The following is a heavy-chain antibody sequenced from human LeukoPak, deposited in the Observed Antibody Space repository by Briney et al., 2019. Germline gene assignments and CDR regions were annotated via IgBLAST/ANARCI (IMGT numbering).Heavy chain of an antibody. CDR1: AFTFSGYA. Sequence: PGGSLRLSCAASAFTFSGYAMSWVRQAPGKGLEWVSSISGSGDNTYYGDSVKGRFTISRDNSKNTLYLQMNSLRAEDTAVYYCAKIFLKYRGHGALDYWGQGTLVTVSS. CDR3: AKIFLKYRGHGALDY. V-gene: IGHV3-23*01. D-gene: IGHD5-12*01. J-gene: IGHJ4*02. CDR2: ISGSGDNT.